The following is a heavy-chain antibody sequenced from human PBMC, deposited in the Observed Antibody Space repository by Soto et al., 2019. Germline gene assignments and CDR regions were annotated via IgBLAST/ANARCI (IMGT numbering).Heavy chain of an antibody. J-gene: IGHJ4*02. D-gene: IGHD3-3*01. CDR3: TTATGSFTIGF. Sequence: GGSLRLSCAASGFTFNNAWMSWVRQAPGKGLEWVGRIKKLTDGGTTDYAAPVKGRFTISRDDSKNTLYLQMDSLKTEDTAFYYCTTATGSFTIGFWGQGTLVTVSS. CDR2: IKKLTDGGTT. CDR1: GFTFNNAW. V-gene: IGHV3-15*01.